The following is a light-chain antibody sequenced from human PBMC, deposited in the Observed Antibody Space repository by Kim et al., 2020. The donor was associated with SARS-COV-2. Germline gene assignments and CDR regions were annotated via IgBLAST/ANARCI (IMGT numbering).Light chain of an antibody. V-gene: IGKV1-39*01. CDR2: AAS. J-gene: IGKJ4*01. CDR1: QSISSY. CDR3: QQDYNTPLT. Sequence: IQMTQSPSSLSASVGDRVTITCRASQSISSYLNLYQQKPGKAPKLLIYAASSLQSGVPSRFSGSGSGTDFTLTISSLQPEDFATYYCQQDYNTPLTFGGGTKVDIK.